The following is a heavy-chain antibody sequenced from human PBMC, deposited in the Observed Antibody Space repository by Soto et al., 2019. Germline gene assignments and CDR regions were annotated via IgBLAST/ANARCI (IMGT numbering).Heavy chain of an antibody. D-gene: IGHD1-26*01. V-gene: IGHV3-74*01. J-gene: IGHJ4*02. CDR1: GFTFSNYW. Sequence: GGSLRLSCAASGFTFSNYWMHWVRQAPGEGLVWVSRINSDGSSTNYADSVKGRFTISRDNAKNTLYLQMNSLRAEDTAVYYCARVGATSGLGYWGPGTLVTVSS. CDR3: ARVGATSGLGY. CDR2: INSDGSST.